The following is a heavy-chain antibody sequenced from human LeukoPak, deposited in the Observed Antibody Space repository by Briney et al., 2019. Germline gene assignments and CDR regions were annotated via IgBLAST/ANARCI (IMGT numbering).Heavy chain of an antibody. CDR2: IIPILGIA. J-gene: IGHJ5*02. V-gene: IGHV1-69*04. Sequence: SVKVSCKASGGTFSSYAISWVRQAPGQGLEWMGRIIPILGIANYAQKFQGRVTITAAKSTSTAYMELSSLTSEDTAVYYCARGFAGTTNWFDPWGQGTLVTVSS. CDR1: GGTFSSYA. CDR3: ARGFAGTTNWFDP. D-gene: IGHD1-1*01.